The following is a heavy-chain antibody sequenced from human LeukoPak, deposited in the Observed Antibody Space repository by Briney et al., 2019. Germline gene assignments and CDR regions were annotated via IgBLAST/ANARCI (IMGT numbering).Heavy chain of an antibody. J-gene: IGHJ4*02. CDR2: ISGGSDYI. CDR3: ARLDESEGDY. V-gene: IGHV3-21*06. CDR1: GFTFSYYN. Sequence: SGGSLRLSCSASGFTFSYYNMNWVRQAPGKRLEWVASISGGSDYIEYADSVKGRFTISRDNAKNSLFLQISNLSAEDTAVYYCARLDESEGDYWGQGTLLTVSS.